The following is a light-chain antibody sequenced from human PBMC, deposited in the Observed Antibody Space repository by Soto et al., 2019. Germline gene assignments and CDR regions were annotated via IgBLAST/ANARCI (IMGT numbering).Light chain of an antibody. V-gene: IGLV2-14*01. CDR1: SSDVGDYNY. J-gene: IGLJ1*01. CDR3: SSYSGSSTRV. Sequence: QSVLTQPASVSGSPGQSITISCTGTSSDVGDYNYVSWYQQHPGKAHKLMIFDVSNRPSGVANRLSGSTSCNTASQTISGLQADDDAAYYCSSYSGSSTRVFGTGTKVTVL. CDR2: DVS.